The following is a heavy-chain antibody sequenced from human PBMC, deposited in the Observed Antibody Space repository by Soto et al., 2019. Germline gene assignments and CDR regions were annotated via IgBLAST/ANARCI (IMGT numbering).Heavy chain of an antibody. V-gene: IGHV1-69*06. CDR1: GGTFSSYA. CDR2: IIPIFGTA. J-gene: IGHJ4*02. D-gene: IGHD3-22*01. Sequence: SLKFSCKSSGGTFSSYAISWVRQAPGQGLEWMGGIIPIFGTANYAQKFQGRVTITADKSTSTAYMELSSLRSEDTAVYYCARSGEYYYDSSGFPFDYWGQGTLVTVSS. CDR3: ARSGEYYYDSSGFPFDY.